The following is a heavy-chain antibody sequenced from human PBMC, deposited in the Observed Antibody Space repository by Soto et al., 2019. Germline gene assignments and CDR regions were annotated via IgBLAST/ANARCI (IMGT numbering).Heavy chain of an antibody. CDR2: ISGSGGST. V-gene: IGHV3-23*01. J-gene: IGHJ4*02. CDR3: ANFYIWGSYRPYYFDY. D-gene: IGHD3-16*02. Sequence: GGSLRLSCAASGFTFSSYAMSWVRQAPGKGLEWVSAISGSGGSTYYADSVKGRFTISRDNSKNTLYLQMNSLGAEDTAVYYCANFYIWGSYRPYYFDYWGQGTLVTVSS. CDR1: GFTFSSYA.